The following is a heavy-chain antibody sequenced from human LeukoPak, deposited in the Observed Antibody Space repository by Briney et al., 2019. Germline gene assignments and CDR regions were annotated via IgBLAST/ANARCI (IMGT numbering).Heavy chain of an antibody. D-gene: IGHD6-13*01. CDR2: ISGSGCST. V-gene: IGHV3-23*01. CDR3: AKDPSPYSSSWNHFDY. CDR1: GFTFSSYA. J-gene: IGHJ4*02. Sequence: GGSLRLSCAASGFTFSSYAMSWVRQAPGKGLEWVSAISGSGCSTYYADSVKGRLTISRDNSKNTLYLQMNSLRAEDTAVYYCAKDPSPYSSSWNHFDYWGQGTLVTVSS.